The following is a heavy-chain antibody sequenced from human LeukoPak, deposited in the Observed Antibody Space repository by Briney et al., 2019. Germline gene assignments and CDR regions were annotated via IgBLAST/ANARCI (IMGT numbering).Heavy chain of an antibody. CDR2: IIPIFGTA. J-gene: IGHJ6*02. Sequence: SVTVSCKASGYTFTSNYIHWVRQAPGQGLEWMGGIIPIFGTANYAQKFQGRVTITADESTSTAYMELSSLRSEDTAVYYCARHDVDTAMVPWVAHGGYYYGMDVWGQGTTVTVSS. V-gene: IGHV1-69*13. CDR1: GYTFTSNY. CDR3: ARHDVDTAMVPWVAHGGYYYGMDV. D-gene: IGHD5-18*01.